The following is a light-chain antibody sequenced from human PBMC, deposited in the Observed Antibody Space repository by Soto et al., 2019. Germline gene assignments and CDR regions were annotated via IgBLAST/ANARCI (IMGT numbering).Light chain of an antibody. CDR2: EVS. CDR1: CSDVGAYNY. Sequence: SVLAQPASVSGSPGQSIAISCTGTCSDVGAYNYVSWYQQHPGKAPKLIVHEVSDRPSGVSDRFSGSKSGNTASLTISGLQAEDEADYYCSSYTGAYTLVFGTGTKVTVL. V-gene: IGLV2-14*01. J-gene: IGLJ1*01. CDR3: SSYTGAYTLV.